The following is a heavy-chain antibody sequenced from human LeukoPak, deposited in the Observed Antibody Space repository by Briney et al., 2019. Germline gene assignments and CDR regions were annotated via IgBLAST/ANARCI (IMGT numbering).Heavy chain of an antibody. Sequence: GGSLRLSCSASGFTFSDYWMMWVRQASGKGLEWVGNIRQDDSEKNYVDSVKGRFTISRDNAKNSLYLQMNSLRAEDTAVYYCARDYSGSYFDYWGQGTLVTVSS. D-gene: IGHD1-26*01. J-gene: IGHJ4*02. CDR1: GFTFSDYW. CDR2: IRQDDSEK. V-gene: IGHV3-7*01. CDR3: ARDYSGSYFDY.